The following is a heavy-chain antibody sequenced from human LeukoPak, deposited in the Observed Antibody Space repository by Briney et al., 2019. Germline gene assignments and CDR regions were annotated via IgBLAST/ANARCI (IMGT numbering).Heavy chain of an antibody. CDR3: ARVGDYFFDY. J-gene: IGHJ4*02. CDR2: IYYSGNT. CDR1: GGSISSYY. Sequence: SETLSLTCTVSGGSISSYYWSWIRQPPGQGLEWIGYIYYSGNTRYSPSLKSRVTISVDTSKNQFSLKLSSVSAADTAVYYCARVGDYFFDYWGQGTLVTVSS. V-gene: IGHV4-59*01.